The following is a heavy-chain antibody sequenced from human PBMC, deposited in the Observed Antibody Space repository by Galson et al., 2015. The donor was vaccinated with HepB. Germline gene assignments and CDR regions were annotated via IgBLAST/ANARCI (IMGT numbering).Heavy chain of an antibody. J-gene: IGHJ4*02. CDR3: ASDLIVAARLRPTGTFDY. CDR2: ISSSSSTI. CDR1: GFTFSSYS. Sequence: SLRLSCAASGFTFSSYSMDWVRQAPGKGLEWVSYISSSSSTIYYADSVKGRFTISRDNAKNSLYLQMNSLRDEDTAVYYCASDLIVAARLRPTGTFDYWGQGTLVTVSS. D-gene: IGHD1-26*01. V-gene: IGHV3-48*02.